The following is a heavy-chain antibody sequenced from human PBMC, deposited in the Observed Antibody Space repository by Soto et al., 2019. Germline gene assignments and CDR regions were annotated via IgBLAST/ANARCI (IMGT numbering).Heavy chain of an antibody. D-gene: IGHD6-13*01. CDR3: ARGEVVWVQSAAGPPPYYYYYGMDV. CDR2: IYYSGST. Sequence: SETLSLTCPVSGGSISSYYWSWIRQPPGKGLEWIGYIYYSGSTNYNPSLKSRVTISVDTSKNQFSLKLSSVTAADTAVYYCARGEVVWVQSAAGPPPYYYYYGMDVWGQGTTVTVSS. J-gene: IGHJ6*02. V-gene: IGHV4-59*01. CDR1: GGSISSYY.